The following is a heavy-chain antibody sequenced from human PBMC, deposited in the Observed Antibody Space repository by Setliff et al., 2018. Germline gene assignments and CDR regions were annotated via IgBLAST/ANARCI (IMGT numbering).Heavy chain of an antibody. CDR3: ARCITIFGVVIPNAFDY. V-gene: IGHV2-70*12. J-gene: IGHJ4*02. CDR2: IDWDDDK. D-gene: IGHD3-3*01. CDR1: GFSLSTSGMC. Sequence: SGPTLVNPTQTLTLTCTFSGFSLSTSGMCVSWIRQPPGKALEWLARIDWDDDKYYSTSLKTRLTISKDTSKSQVVLTMTNMDPVDTATYYCARCITIFGVVIPNAFDYWGQGTLVTVSS.